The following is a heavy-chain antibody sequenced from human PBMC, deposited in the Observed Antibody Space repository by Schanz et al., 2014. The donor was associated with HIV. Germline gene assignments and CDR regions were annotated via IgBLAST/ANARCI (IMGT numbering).Heavy chain of an antibody. D-gene: IGHD6-6*01. CDR1: GFTFSSYG. V-gene: IGHV3-33*03. CDR3: AKDGGPSIKARWDGFDI. J-gene: IGHJ3*02. Sequence: QVQLVESGGGVVQPGRSLRLSCAASGFTFSSYGMHWVRQAPGKGLEWVAVIWYDGSNKYYVDSVKGRFTISRDNGKNSLYLQMNSLRPGDTALYYCAKDGGPSIKARWDGFDIWGQGTMVTVSS. CDR2: IWYDGSNK.